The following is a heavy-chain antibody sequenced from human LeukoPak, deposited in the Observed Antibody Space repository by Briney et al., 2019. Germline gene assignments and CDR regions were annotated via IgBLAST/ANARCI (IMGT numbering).Heavy chain of an antibody. CDR3: ARSYDSSGYYGGYWFDY. CDR2: INPSGGST. J-gene: IGHJ4*02. Sequence: ASVKVSCKASGYTFTSYYMHWVRQAPGQGLEWMGIINPSGGSTSYAQKFQGRVTMTRDTSTGTVYMELSSLRSEDTAVYYCARSYDSSGYYGGYWFDYWGQGTLVTVSS. V-gene: IGHV1-46*01. CDR1: GYTFTSYY. D-gene: IGHD3-22*01.